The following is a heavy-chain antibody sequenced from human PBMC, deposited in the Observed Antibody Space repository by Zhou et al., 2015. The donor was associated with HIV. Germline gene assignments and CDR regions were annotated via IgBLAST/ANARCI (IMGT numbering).Heavy chain of an antibody. CDR2: IIPIFGTA. V-gene: IGHV1-69*01. Sequence: QVQLVQSGAEVKKPGSSVKVSCKASGGTFSSYAISWVRQAPGQGLEWMGGIIPIFGTANYAQKFQGRVTITADESTSTAYMELSSLRSEDTAVYYCARPRYITTMIALSGDAFDIWGQGTMVTVSS. CDR3: ARPRYITTMIALSGDAFDI. J-gene: IGHJ3*02. D-gene: IGHD3-22*01. CDR1: GGTFSSYA.